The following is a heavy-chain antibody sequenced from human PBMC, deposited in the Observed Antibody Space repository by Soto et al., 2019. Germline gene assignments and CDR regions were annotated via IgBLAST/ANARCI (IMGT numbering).Heavy chain of an antibody. CDR3: ATYSSSGFDY. V-gene: IGHV1-8*01. CDR1: GYTFTSYD. J-gene: IGHJ4*02. D-gene: IGHD6-6*01. CDR2: MSPNSGNT. Sequence: QVQLVQSGAEVKRPGASVKVSCKASGYTFTSYDINWVRQASGQGLEWMGSMSPNSGNTAYAQKFQGRVTMTRKTSVSTAYMELSSLRSDHTAVYYCATYSSSGFDYWGQGTLVTVSS.